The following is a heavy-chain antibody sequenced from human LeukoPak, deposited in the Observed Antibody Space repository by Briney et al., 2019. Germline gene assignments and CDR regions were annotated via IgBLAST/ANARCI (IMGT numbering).Heavy chain of an antibody. Sequence: GGSLRLSCAASRLTFSDYYMTWIRQAPGKGLEWVSYISRSGSTTYYADSVKGRFTISRDNAKNSLYLQMNNLRAEDTAVYYCAGEWELRGGYYYGLDVRGQGTTVTVSS. CDR3: AGEWELRGGYYYGLDV. CDR2: ISRSGSTT. CDR1: RLTFSDYY. D-gene: IGHD1-26*01. J-gene: IGHJ6*02. V-gene: IGHV3-11*01.